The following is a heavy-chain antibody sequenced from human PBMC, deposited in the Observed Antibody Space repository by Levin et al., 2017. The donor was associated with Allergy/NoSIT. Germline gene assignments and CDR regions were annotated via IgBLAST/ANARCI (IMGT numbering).Heavy chain of an antibody. Sequence: GESLKISCAASGFTFSSYAMSWVRQAPGKGLEWVSGISDSGGSTYYADSVKGRFTIPRDNSKNTLYLQMNSLRAEDTAVYYCAKDPRRAAYYFDYWGQGTLVTVSS. D-gene: IGHD6-25*01. CDR3: AKDPRRAAYYFDY. J-gene: IGHJ4*02. V-gene: IGHV3-23*01. CDR2: ISDSGGST. CDR1: GFTFSSYA.